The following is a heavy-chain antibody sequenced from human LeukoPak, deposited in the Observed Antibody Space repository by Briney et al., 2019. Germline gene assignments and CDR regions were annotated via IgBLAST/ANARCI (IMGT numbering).Heavy chain of an antibody. J-gene: IGHJ4*02. V-gene: IGHV3-23*01. Sequence: PGGSLRLSCAASGFTFSSYWMHWVRHAPGKGLEWVSAISASGGSTYYADSVKGRFTISRGNSKNTLYLQMNSLRAEDTAVYYCAKGYTWNNIRLLDYWGQGTLVTVSS. CDR1: GFTFSSYW. D-gene: IGHD1/OR15-1a*01. CDR2: ISASGGST. CDR3: AKGYTWNNIRLLDY.